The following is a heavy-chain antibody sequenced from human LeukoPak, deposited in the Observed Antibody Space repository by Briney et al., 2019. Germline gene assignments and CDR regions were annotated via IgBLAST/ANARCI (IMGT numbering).Heavy chain of an antibody. V-gene: IGHV3-15*01. Sequence: GGSLRLSCAASGFTFSSYWMHWVRQAPGKGLEWVGRIKSKTDGGTTDYAAPVKGRFTISRDDSKNTLYLQMNSLKTEDTAVYYCTTVGWYYGSGSYQDWGQGTLVTVSS. CDR3: TTVGWYYGSGSYQD. CDR2: IKSKTDGGTT. CDR1: GFTFSSYW. D-gene: IGHD3-10*01. J-gene: IGHJ4*02.